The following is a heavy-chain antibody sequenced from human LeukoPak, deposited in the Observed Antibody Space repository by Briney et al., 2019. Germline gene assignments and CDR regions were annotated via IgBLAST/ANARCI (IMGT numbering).Heavy chain of an antibody. J-gene: IGHJ6*02. CDR3: ARPYYDILTGGMDV. D-gene: IGHD3-9*01. Sequence: ASVKVSCKASGYTFTSYGISWVRQAPGQGLEWMGWISAYNGNTNYAQKLQGRVTMTTDTPTSTAYMELRSLRSDDTAVYYCARPYYDILTGGMDVWGQGTTVTVSS. V-gene: IGHV1-18*01. CDR1: GYTFTSYG. CDR2: ISAYNGNT.